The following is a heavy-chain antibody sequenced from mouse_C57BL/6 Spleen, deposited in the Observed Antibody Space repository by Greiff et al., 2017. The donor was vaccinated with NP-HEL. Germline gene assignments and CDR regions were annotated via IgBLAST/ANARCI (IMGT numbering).Heavy chain of an antibody. D-gene: IGHD1-1*01. CDR2: IYPGDGDT. V-gene: IGHV1-82*01. CDR3: ARYYYGSSFYAMDY. Sequence: VKLMESGSELVKPGASVKISCKASGYAFSSSWMNWVKQRPGKGLEWIGRIYPGDGDTNYNGKFKGKATLTADKSSSTAYMQLSSLTSEDSAVYFCARYYYGSSFYAMDYWGQGTSVTVSS. CDR1: GYAFSSSW. J-gene: IGHJ4*01.